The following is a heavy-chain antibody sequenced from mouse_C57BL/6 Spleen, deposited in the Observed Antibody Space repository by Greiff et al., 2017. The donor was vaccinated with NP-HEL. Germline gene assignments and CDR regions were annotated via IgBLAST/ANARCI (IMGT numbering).Heavy chain of an antibody. V-gene: IGHV5-17*01. CDR3: ARGYYVNYYAMDY. CDR1: GFTFSDYG. J-gene: IGHJ4*01. D-gene: IGHD2-3*01. Sequence: EVQRVESGGGLVKPGGSLKLSCAASGFTFSDYGMHWVRQAPEKGLEWVAYISSGSSTIYYADTVKGRFTISRDNAKNTLFLQMTSLRSEDTAMYYCARGYYVNYYAMDYWGQGTSVTVSS. CDR2: ISSGSSTI.